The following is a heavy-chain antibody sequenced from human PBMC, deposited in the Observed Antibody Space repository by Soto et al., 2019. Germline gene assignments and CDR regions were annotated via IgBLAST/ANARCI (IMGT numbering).Heavy chain of an antibody. CDR2: ISYDGGNI. D-gene: IGHD1-26*01. Sequence: LRLSCEASGFAFRSYAMHWVRQAPGKGLEWVGVISYDGGNIYYADSVKGRFTISRDNSKNTLYVQVNSLRPEDTAVYYCARDNYLGGYYYGMDVWGQGTTVTVSS. J-gene: IGHJ6*02. V-gene: IGHV3-30*03. CDR1: GFAFRSYA. CDR3: ARDNYLGGYYYGMDV.